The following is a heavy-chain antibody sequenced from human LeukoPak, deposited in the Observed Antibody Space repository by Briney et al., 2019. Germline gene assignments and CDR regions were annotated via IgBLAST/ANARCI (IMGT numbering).Heavy chain of an antibody. Sequence: GALRLSCAASGFTFSSYGMSWVRQAPGKGLECVSVISGSGTSTYYADSVKGRFTISRDTSKNTLYLQMNSLRAEDTAIYYCAKADYGSGTYGAFDYWGQGTLVTVSS. D-gene: IGHD3-10*01. CDR3: AKADYGSGTYGAFDY. CDR2: ISGSGTST. V-gene: IGHV3-23*01. CDR1: GFTFSSYG. J-gene: IGHJ4*02.